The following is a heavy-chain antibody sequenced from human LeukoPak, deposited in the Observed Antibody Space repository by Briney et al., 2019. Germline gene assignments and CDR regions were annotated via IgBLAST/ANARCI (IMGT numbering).Heavy chain of an antibody. CDR3: ARAYLDAFDI. V-gene: IGHV3-11*04. CDR2: ITNSGNSI. Sequence: GGSLRLSCAASGFTFSHYYMSWIRQAPGKGLKWVSYITNSGNSIFYADSVKGRFTISRDNAKNSLYLQMNSLRAEDTAVYYCARAYLDAFDIWGQGTMVTVSS. CDR1: GFTFSHYY. J-gene: IGHJ3*02.